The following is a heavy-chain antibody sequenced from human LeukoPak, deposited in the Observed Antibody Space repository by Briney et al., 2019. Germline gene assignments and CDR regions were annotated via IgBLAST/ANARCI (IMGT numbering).Heavy chain of an antibody. CDR3: ARGGPHYLARLDPFDF. J-gene: IGHJ4*02. Sequence: SETLSLTCTVSGGSITSYYWSWIRQPPGKGLEWIGSIYYSGSTNYSPSLKSRVTISVDTSKNQFSLKLSSVTAADTAVYYCARGGPHYLARLDPFDFWGQGTLVTVSS. CDR1: GGSITSYY. D-gene: IGHD6-25*01. V-gene: IGHV4-59*12. CDR2: IYYSGST.